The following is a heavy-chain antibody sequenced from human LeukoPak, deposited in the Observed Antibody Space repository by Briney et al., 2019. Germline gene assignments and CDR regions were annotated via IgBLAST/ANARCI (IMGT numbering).Heavy chain of an antibody. CDR1: GFTFSSYW. D-gene: IGHD3-16*01. Sequence: GGSLRLSCVSSGFTFSSYWMHWVRQAPGKGLVWVSRINTDGRTTTYADSVKGRFTISRDNSKNTLYLQMNSLRAEDTAVYYCAKDLYDYVWGSGDYWGQGTLVTVSS. J-gene: IGHJ4*02. CDR3: AKDLYDYVWGSGDY. V-gene: IGHV3-74*01. CDR2: INTDGRTT.